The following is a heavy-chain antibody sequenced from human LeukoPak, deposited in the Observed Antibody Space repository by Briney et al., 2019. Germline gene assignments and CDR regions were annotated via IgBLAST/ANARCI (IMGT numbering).Heavy chain of an antibody. CDR1: GFTFSSYA. D-gene: IGHD3-10*01. CDR3: ARGGLSALVDYYGSGSYPYYFDY. V-gene: IGHV3-30-3*01. J-gene: IGHJ4*02. CDR2: MSYDGSNK. Sequence: GGSLRLSCAASGFTFSSYAMHWVRQAPGKGLEWVAVMSYDGSNKYYADSVKGRFTISRDNSKNTLYLQMNSLRAEDTAVYYCARGGLSALVDYYGSGSYPYYFDYWGQGTLVTVSS.